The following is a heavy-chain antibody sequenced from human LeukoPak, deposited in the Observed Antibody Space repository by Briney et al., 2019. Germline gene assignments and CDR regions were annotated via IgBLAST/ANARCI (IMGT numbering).Heavy chain of an antibody. Sequence: PGGSLRLSCAASGLTFSDYYMSWIRQAPEKGLECISYISSSGSTMYYADSVKGRFTISRDNAKNSLYLQMNSLRAEDTAVYYCARLKYYYDSSGHTFDIWGQGTMVTVSS. CDR2: ISSSGSTM. D-gene: IGHD3-22*01. V-gene: IGHV3-11*01. CDR1: GLTFSDYY. CDR3: ARLKYYYDSSGHTFDI. J-gene: IGHJ3*02.